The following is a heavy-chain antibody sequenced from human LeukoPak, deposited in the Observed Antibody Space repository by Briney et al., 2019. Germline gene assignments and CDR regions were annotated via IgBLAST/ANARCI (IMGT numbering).Heavy chain of an antibody. Sequence: ASVKVSCKASGYTFTSYYMHWVRQAPGQGLEWMGGIIPIFGTANYAQKFQGRVTITADESTSTAYMELSSLRSEDTAVYYCARTTSIAARPEHFDYWGQGTLVTVSS. CDR3: ARTTSIAARPEHFDY. V-gene: IGHV1-69*13. CDR2: IIPIFGTA. CDR1: GYTFTSYY. J-gene: IGHJ4*02. D-gene: IGHD6-6*01.